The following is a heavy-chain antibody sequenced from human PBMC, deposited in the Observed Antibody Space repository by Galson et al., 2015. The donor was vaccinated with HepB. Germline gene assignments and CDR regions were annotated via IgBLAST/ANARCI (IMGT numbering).Heavy chain of an antibody. CDR1: GYTFSRYG. J-gene: IGHJ3*02. Sequence: SVKVSCKASGYTFSRYGMNWVRQAPGHGLEWMGWISTNTGSPTYVQGFTGRFVFSLDTSVSTAFLQISSLKAEDTAVYYCARENTRERYYDYIWGSSTSFDIWGQGTMVTVSS. CDR3: ARENTRERYYDYIWGSSTSFDI. D-gene: IGHD3-16*01. V-gene: IGHV7-4-1*02. CDR2: ISTNTGSP.